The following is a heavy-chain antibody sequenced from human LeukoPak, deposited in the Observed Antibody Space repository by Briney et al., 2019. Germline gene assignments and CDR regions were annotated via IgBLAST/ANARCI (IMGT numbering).Heavy chain of an antibody. CDR3: ARDGGYYDSSGYFDY. CDR2: ISYDGSNK. D-gene: IGHD3-22*01. J-gene: IGHJ4*02. Sequence: GGSLRLSCVASGFTFSSYAMHWVRQAPGKGLEWVAVISYDGSNKYYADSVKGRFTTSRDNSKNTLYLQMNSLRAEDTAVYYCARDGGYYDSSGYFDYWGQGTLVTVSS. V-gene: IGHV3-30-3*01. CDR1: GFTFSSYA.